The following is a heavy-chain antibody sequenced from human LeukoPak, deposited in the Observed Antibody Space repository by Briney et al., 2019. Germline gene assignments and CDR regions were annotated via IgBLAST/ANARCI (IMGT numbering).Heavy chain of an antibody. J-gene: IGHJ3*02. Sequence: ASVKVSCKASGYTFTSYAMHWVRQAPGQRFEWMGWIIAANGNTKYSQKFQGRVTITRDTSASTAYMELSSLRSEDTAVYYCARGRDGYNNDAFDIWGQGTMVTVSS. D-gene: IGHD5-24*01. V-gene: IGHV1-3*01. CDR2: IIAANGNT. CDR1: GYTFTSYA. CDR3: ARGRDGYNNDAFDI.